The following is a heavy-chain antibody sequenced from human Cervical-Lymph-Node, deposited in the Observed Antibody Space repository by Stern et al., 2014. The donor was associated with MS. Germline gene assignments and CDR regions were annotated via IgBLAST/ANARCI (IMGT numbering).Heavy chain of an antibody. CDR2: ISYDGSNK. CDR3: ARDGEMATALDY. J-gene: IGHJ4*02. V-gene: IGHV3-30*01. D-gene: IGHD5-24*01. CDR1: GFTFSSYA. Sequence: VQLVESGGGVVQPGRSLRLSCAASGFTFSSYAMHWVRQAPGKGLEWVAVISYDGSNKYYADSVKGRFTISRDNSKNTLYLQMNSLRAEDTAVYYCARDGEMATALDYWGQGTLVTVSS.